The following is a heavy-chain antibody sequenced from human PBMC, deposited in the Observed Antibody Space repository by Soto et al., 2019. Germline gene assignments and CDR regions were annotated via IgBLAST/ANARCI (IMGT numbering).Heavy chain of an antibody. V-gene: IGHV3-23*01. D-gene: IGHD6-13*01. CDR3: AKAGSSSWYRYYFDY. CDR1: GFTFSSYA. Sequence: GGSLRLSCAASGFTFSSYAMSWVRQAPGKGLEWVSAISGSGGSTYYADSVKGRFTISRDNSKNTLYLQMNSLRAEDTAVYYCAKAGSSSWYRYYFDYWGQGTLVTVSS. CDR2: ISGSGGST. J-gene: IGHJ4*02.